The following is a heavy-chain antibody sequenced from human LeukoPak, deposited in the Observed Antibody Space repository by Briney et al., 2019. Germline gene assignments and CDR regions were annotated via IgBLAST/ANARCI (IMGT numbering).Heavy chain of an antibody. Sequence: GGSLRLSCAASGFTFSSYEMNWVRQAPGKGLEWVSYISSSGSYIYYADSMKGRFTISRDNAKNSLYLQMNSLRAEDTAVYYCASGRTGDYWGQGTLVTVSS. CDR2: ISSSGSYI. J-gene: IGHJ4*02. D-gene: IGHD7-27*01. CDR3: ASGRTGDY. V-gene: IGHV3-21*05. CDR1: GFTFSSYE.